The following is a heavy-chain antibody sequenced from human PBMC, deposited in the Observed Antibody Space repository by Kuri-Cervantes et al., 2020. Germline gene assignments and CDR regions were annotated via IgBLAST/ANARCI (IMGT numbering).Heavy chain of an antibody. CDR3: ARAPDYGGNSGAFDI. CDR1: GDSFTNYW. D-gene: IGHD4-23*01. J-gene: IGHJ3*02. V-gene: IGHV5-51*01. Sequence: GESLKISWRGSGDSFTNYWIGWVRQMPGKGLEWMGIIYPGDSESRYSPSFRGQVIISADKSISTAYLQWSSLRASDTAMYYCARAPDYGGNSGAFDIWGQGTMVTVSS. CDR2: IYPGDSES.